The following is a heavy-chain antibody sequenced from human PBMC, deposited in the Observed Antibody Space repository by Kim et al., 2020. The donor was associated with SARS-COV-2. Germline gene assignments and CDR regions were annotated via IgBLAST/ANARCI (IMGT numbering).Heavy chain of an antibody. CDR2: ISYDGSNK. CDR1: GFTFSSYG. J-gene: IGHJ6*02. D-gene: IGHD3-16*01. V-gene: IGHV3-33*05. CDR3: ARDVVGLSYYYGMDV. Sequence: GGSLRLSCAASGFTFSSYGMHWVRQAPGKGLEWVAVISYDGSNKYYADSVKGRFTISRDNSKNTLYLQMISLRAEDTAVYYCARDVVGLSYYYGMDVWGQGTTVTVSS.